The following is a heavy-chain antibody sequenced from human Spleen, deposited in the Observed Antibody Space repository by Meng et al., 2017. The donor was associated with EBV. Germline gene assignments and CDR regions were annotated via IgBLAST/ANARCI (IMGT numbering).Heavy chain of an antibody. V-gene: IGHV4-4*02. Sequence: VRLQGQGPGLLKPSGTLSLTCAVAGGSISSSNWWSWVRQPPGKGLEWIGEIYHSGSSKYNPSFNSRVTISVDKSKNQFSLKVTSVTAADKAMYYCARVELGSAYYFDYWGQGTLVTVSS. CDR3: ARVELGSAYYFDY. CDR2: IYHSGSS. CDR1: GGSISSSNW. D-gene: IGHD3-10*01. J-gene: IGHJ4*02.